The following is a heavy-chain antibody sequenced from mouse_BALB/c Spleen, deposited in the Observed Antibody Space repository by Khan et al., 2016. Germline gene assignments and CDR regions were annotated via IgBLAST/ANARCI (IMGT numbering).Heavy chain of an antibody. V-gene: IGHV5-12-2*01. CDR1: GFSFSSYT. D-gene: IGHD1-3*01. J-gene: IGHJ3*01. CDR2: MSNGGGSA. CDR3: SREVGTEFAY. Sequence: EVELVESGGGLVQPGGSLKLSCAASGFSFSSYTMSWVRQTPEKRLEWVAYMSNGGGSAYYPDTLQGRFTISRDDAKNTLYLQMSSLKSEDTAMYCCSREVGTEFAYWGQGTLVTVSA.